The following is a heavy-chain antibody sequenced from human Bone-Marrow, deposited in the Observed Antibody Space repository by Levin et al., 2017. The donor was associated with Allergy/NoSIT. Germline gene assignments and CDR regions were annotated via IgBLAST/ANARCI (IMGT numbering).Heavy chain of an antibody. J-gene: IGHJ4*02. D-gene: IGHD2-15*01. Sequence: GGSLRLSCVASGFTFKTYSIHWVRQAPGKGLEWVAVISSDGNTKFYADSVKGRFTISRDNSQNTLFLQMISLRPEDSAVYYCAREVVAGVGDLDSWGQGTLVTVSS. CDR3: AREVVAGVGDLDS. CDR2: ISSDGNTK. V-gene: IGHV3-30-3*01. CDR1: GFTFKTYS.